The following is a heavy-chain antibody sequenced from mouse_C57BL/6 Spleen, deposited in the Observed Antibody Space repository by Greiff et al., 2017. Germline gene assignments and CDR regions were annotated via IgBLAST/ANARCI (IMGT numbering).Heavy chain of an antibody. V-gene: IGHV1-39*01. J-gene: IGHJ1*03. CDR2: INPNYGTT. CDR1: GYSFTDYN. CDR3: AREGGSYYDYRYWYFDV. D-gene: IGHD2-4*01. Sequence: EVQLQQSGPELVKPGASVKISCTASGYSFTDYNMNWVKQSHGKSLEWIGVINPNYGTTSYNHKFKGKATLTVDQSSSTAYMQLNSLTSEDTAVYYGAREGGSYYDYRYWYFDVWGTGTTLTVSS.